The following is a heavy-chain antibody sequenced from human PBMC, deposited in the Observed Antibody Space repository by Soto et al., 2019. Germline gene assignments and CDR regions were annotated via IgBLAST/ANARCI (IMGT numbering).Heavy chain of an antibody. CDR1: GFTFSSYW. CDR2: IKQDGSEK. Sequence: EVQLVESGGGLVQPGGSLRLSCAASGFTFSSYWMSWVRQAPGKGLEWVANIKQDGSEKYYVDSVKGRFTISRDNAKNSLYLQMNSLRAEDTAVYYCARDSSGDPYYYYYYGMDVWGQGTTVTVSS. J-gene: IGHJ6*02. CDR3: ARDSSGDPYYYYYYGMDV. D-gene: IGHD3-22*01. V-gene: IGHV3-7*01.